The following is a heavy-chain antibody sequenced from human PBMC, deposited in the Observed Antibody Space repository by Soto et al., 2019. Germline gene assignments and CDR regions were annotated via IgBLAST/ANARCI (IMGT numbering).Heavy chain of an antibody. J-gene: IGHJ6*02. D-gene: IGHD2-21*02. CDR3: VQSRCGGDCLQSYSSHSYYGLDV. CDR1: GFSLSTIGVG. Sequence: QITLKESGPTLVKPTQTLTLTCTFSGFSLSTIGVGVGWIRQPPGKALEWLALIYGDDDNRYSPSLKSRLTVTKDTSKKQVVLTMTNMDPVDTATYYCVQSRCGGDCLQSYSSHSYYGLDVWCQGTKVTVSS. V-gene: IGHV2-5*02. CDR2: IYGDDDN.